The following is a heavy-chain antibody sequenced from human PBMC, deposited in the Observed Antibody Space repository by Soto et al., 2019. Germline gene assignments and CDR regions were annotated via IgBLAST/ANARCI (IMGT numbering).Heavy chain of an antibody. Sequence: PGGSLRLSCAASGFTFSSYAMHWVRQAPGKGLEWVAVISYDGSNKYYADSVKGRFTISRDNSKNTLYLQMNSLRAEDTAVYYCARSVVVVRYYGMDVWGQGTTVTVSS. D-gene: IGHD2-2*01. J-gene: IGHJ6*02. V-gene: IGHV3-30-3*01. CDR2: ISYDGSNK. CDR3: ARSVVVVRYYGMDV. CDR1: GFTFSSYA.